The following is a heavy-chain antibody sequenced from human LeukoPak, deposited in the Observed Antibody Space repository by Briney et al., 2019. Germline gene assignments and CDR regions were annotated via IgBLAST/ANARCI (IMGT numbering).Heavy chain of an antibody. J-gene: IGHJ3*02. CDR3: ARETWLVLEDAFDI. D-gene: IGHD6-19*01. Sequence: SQTLSLTCAISGDSFSSNSAAWDWLRQCPWRGLEWLGRTYYRSKWYNDYAVCVKSRITINPDTSKNQFSLQLNSVTPEDTAVYYCARETWLVLEDAFDIWGQGTMVTVSS. CDR1: GDSFSSNSAA. CDR2: TYYRSKWYN. V-gene: IGHV6-1*01.